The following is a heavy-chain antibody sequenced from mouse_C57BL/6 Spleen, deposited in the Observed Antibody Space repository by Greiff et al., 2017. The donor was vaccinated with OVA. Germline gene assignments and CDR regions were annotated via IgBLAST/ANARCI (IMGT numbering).Heavy chain of an antibody. CDR2: INPNNGGT. Sequence: VQLQQSGPELVKPGASVKISCKASGYTFTDYYMNWVKQSHGKSLEWIGDINPNNGGTSYNQKFKGKATLTVDKSSSTAYMELRSLTSEDSAVYYCARVLLPLDYWGQGTTLTVSS. D-gene: IGHD2-10*01. CDR3: ARVLLPLDY. J-gene: IGHJ2*01. CDR1: GYTFTDYY. V-gene: IGHV1-26*01.